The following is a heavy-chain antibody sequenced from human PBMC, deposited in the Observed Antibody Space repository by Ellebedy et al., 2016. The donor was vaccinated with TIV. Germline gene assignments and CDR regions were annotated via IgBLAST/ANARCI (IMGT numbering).Heavy chain of an antibody. CDR3: AGDRMYYYDSSGSYSYYAMDV. Sequence: SETLSLXXSVSGDSITNYYWTRIRQPQGKGLEWIGFVHYRGSSNYNPSLKSRATISLDTSKKQFSLTVSSVTAEDTAVYYCAGDRMYYYDSSGSYSYYAMDVWGQGTTVTVSS. CDR1: GDSITNYY. J-gene: IGHJ6*02. CDR2: VHYRGSS. D-gene: IGHD3-22*01. V-gene: IGHV4-59*01.